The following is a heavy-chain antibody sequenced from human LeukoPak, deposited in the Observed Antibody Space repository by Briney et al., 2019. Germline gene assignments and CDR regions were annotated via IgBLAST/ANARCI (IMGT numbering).Heavy chain of an antibody. J-gene: IGHJ3*02. CDR2: IRSKANSYAT. CDR3: TSASDSKEAGSSWFYLEEEGGFDI. Sequence: GGSLRLSCAASGFTFSGSAMHWVRQASGKGLEWVGRIRSKANSYATAYAASVKGRFAISRDDSKNTAYLQMNSLKTEDTAVYYCTSASDSKEAGSSWFYLEEEGGFDIWGQGTMVTVSS. V-gene: IGHV3-73*01. D-gene: IGHD6-13*01. CDR1: GFTFSGSA.